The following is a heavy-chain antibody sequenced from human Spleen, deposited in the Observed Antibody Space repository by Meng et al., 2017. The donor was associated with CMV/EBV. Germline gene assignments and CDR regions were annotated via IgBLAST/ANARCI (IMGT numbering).Heavy chain of an antibody. D-gene: IGHD3-22*01. Sequence: CAGSGGSISSSNLWTWVRQVPGKGLEWIGEIYHSGDTYYNPSLKSRVTISVDTSRSQFSLRLSSVTAADTAVYYCVRDRGYPVLGFDYWGQGALVTVSS. CDR2: IYHSGDT. J-gene: IGHJ4*02. CDR3: VRDRGYPVLGFDY. CDR1: GGSISSSNL. V-gene: IGHV4-4*02.